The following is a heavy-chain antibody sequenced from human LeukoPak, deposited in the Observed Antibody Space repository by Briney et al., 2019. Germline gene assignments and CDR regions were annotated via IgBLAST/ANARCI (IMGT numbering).Heavy chain of an antibody. CDR2: ISSNGGST. J-gene: IGHJ4*02. D-gene: IGHD3-10*01. Sequence: GGSLRLSCSASGFTFSSYAMHWVRQAPGKGLEYVSAISSNGGSTYYADYVKGRFTISRDNSKNPLYLQMSSLRAEDTAVYYCVCLPYGSGSSYFDYWGQGTLVTVSS. CDR3: VCLPYGSGSSYFDY. CDR1: GFTFSSYA. V-gene: IGHV3-64D*06.